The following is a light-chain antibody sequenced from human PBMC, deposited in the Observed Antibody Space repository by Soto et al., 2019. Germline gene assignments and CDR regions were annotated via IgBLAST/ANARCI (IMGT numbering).Light chain of an antibody. CDR3: QQSDTYQS. J-gene: IGKJ1*01. CDR1: QSISSW. CDR2: KAS. V-gene: IGKV1-5*03. Sequence: DIQLTQSPSTLSAFVGDRVTITCRASQSISSWLAWYQQKPGKAPKLLIYKASSLESGVPSRFSGSGSGTEFTLTISSLQPDDFGTYYCQQSDTYQSFGQGTKVEIK.